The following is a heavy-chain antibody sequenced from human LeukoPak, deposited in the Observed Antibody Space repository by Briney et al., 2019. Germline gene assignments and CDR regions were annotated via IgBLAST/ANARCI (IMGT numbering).Heavy chain of an antibody. Sequence: SQTLSLTCTVSGGSISSGDYYWSRIRQHPEKGLEWIGYIFYTGSTYYNPSLRSRVAISVDTSKNQFSLRLTSVTAADTAVYYCARDSGYGLNDYWGQGTLVTVSS. D-gene: IGHD5-12*01. V-gene: IGHV4-31*03. J-gene: IGHJ4*02. CDR2: IFYTGST. CDR3: ARDSGYGLNDY. CDR1: GGSISSGDYY.